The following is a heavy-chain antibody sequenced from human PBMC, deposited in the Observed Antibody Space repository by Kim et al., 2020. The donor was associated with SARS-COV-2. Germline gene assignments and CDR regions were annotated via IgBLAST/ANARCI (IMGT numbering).Heavy chain of an antibody. Sequence: GGSLRLSCAVSGITFSNYWMHWVRQVPGKGLEWVSRINNDGTHTGYADSVKGRFTISRDNARSTLFLQMNSLRAEDTAVYYCRLWLYAIDYWGQGSLVTVSS. V-gene: IGHV3-74*01. CDR2: INNDGTHT. CDR3: RLWLYAIDY. J-gene: IGHJ4*01. D-gene: IGHD3-10*01. CDR1: GITFSNYW.